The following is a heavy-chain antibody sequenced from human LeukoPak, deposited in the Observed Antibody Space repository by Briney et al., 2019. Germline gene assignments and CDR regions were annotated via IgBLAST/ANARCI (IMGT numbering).Heavy chain of an antibody. J-gene: IGHJ4*02. D-gene: IGHD5-18*01. CDR3: ARQEGYSFAPDY. V-gene: IGHV5-51*01. CDR1: GYRFISYW. CDR2: IYPGDSDT. Sequence: PGESLKISCKGSGYRFISYWMGWARQMPGKGLEWMGIIYPGDSDTRYSPSFQGQVTISADKSISTAYLQWSSLKASDTAMYYCARQEGYSFAPDYWGQGTLVTVSS.